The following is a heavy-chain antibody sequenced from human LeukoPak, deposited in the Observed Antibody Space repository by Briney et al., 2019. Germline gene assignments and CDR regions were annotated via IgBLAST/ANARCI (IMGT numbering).Heavy chain of an antibody. V-gene: IGHV4-39*01. CDR3: ARLCQVTSCAEFDY. CDR2: IYYSGSI. J-gene: IGHJ4*02. D-gene: IGHD2-21*02. Sequence: PSETLSLTCTVSGDFLSGGSYYWGWIRQSPGKGLAWIGSIYYSGSIFYNASFESRLTLSVHTSKNQFYLKLRSLTAADTVVYYWARLCQVTSCAEFDYWGQGIQVTVSS. CDR1: GDFLSGGSYY.